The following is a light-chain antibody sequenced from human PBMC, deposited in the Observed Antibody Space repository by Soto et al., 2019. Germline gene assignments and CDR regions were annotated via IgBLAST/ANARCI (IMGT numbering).Light chain of an antibody. Sequence: EIVMTQSPATLSVSPGERATLSCRASQSVSSNLAWYQQKPGQAPRLLIYGASTRATGIPARFSGGGSGTEFTLTISSLQSEDFAVYYCQQYNNWPQTFGPGTKVDNK. CDR3: QQYNNWPQT. CDR2: GAS. J-gene: IGKJ3*01. V-gene: IGKV3-15*01. CDR1: QSVSSN.